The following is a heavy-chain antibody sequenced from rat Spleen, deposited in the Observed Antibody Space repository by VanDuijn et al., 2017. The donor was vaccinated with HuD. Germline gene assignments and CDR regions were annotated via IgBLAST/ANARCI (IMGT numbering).Heavy chain of an antibody. V-gene: IGHV2S1*01. CDR2: IQSGGNT. D-gene: IGHD1-12*02. CDR3: TRDHMMVVIRD. Sequence: QVQLKESGPGLVQTSQTLSLTCNVSGLSLTSYHVSWVRQPPGKGLEWMGRIQSGGNTNYNSGFKSRLSISRDTSKSQVFLKMNSLQTDDTGTYYCTRDHMMVVIRDWGQGVMVTVSS. J-gene: IGHJ2*01. CDR1: GLSLTSYH.